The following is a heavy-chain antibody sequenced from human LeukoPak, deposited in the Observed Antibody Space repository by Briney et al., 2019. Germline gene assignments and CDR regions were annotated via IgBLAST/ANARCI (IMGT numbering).Heavy chain of an antibody. CDR1: GYTLTELS. CDR2: FDPEDGET. J-gene: IGHJ4*02. V-gene: IGHV1-24*01. CDR3: ATVRQREIGGTMIVGVNYYFDY. Sequence: ASVKVSCKVSGYTLTELSMHWVRQAPGKGLEWMGGFDPEDGETIYAQKFQGRVTMTEDTSTDTAYMELSRLRSEDTAVYYCATVRQREIGGTMIVGVNYYFDYWGQGTLVTVSS. D-gene: IGHD3-22*01.